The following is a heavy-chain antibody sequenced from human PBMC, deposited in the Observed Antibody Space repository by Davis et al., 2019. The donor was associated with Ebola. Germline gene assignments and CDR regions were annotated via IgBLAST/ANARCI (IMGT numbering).Heavy chain of an antibody. CDR2: ISSSSSYT. CDR1: GFTFSSYS. Sequence: GESLKISCAASGFTFSSYSMNWVRQAPGKGLEWVSYISSSSSYTNYADSVKGRFTISRDNSKNTLYLQMNSLRAEDTAVYYCAKDQWSVAGTRGWFDPWGQGTLVTVSS. D-gene: IGHD6-19*01. CDR3: AKDQWSVAGTRGWFDP. V-gene: IGHV3-21*05. J-gene: IGHJ5*02.